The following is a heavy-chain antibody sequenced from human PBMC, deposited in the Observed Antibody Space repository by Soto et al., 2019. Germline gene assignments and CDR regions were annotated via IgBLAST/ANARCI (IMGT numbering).Heavy chain of an antibody. Sequence: EVQLVESGGGLVQPGGSLRLSCAASGFTFSSYSMNWVRQAPGKGLEWVSYISSSSSTIYYADSVKGRFTISRDNAKISLYLQMNSLRAEDTAVYYCARAIYFSPYYFDYWGQGTLVTVSS. CDR2: ISSSSSTI. J-gene: IGHJ4*02. D-gene: IGHD3-9*01. CDR1: GFTFSSYS. CDR3: ARAIYFSPYYFDY. V-gene: IGHV3-48*01.